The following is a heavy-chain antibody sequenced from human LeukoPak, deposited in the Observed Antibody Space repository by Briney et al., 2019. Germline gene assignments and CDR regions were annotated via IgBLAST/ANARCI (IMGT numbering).Heavy chain of an antibody. D-gene: IGHD6-19*01. CDR2: INPNSGGT. J-gene: IGHJ4*02. CDR1: GYTFTGYY. Sequence: EASAKVSCKASGYTFTGYYMHWVRQAPGQGLEWMGWINPNSGGTNYAQKFQGRVTMTRDTSISTAYMELRSLRSDDTAVYYCARDQVEQWLVRGPRFDYWGQGTLVTVSS. V-gene: IGHV1-2*02. CDR3: ARDQVEQWLVRGPRFDY.